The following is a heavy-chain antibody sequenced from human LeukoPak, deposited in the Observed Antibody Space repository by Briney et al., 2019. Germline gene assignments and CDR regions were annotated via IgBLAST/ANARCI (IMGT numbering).Heavy chain of an antibody. CDR2: IHSAGST. CDR1: GFTVSSNY. D-gene: IGHD1-26*01. V-gene: IGHV3-53*01. Sequence: GGSLRLSCAASGFTVSSNYMTWVRQAPGKGLEWVSVIHSAGSTYYADSVKGRFTISRDNAKNMLYLQMSSLRAEDTAVYYCARGELYSGSYQVAAFDIWGQGTMVTVSS. J-gene: IGHJ3*02. CDR3: ARGELYSGSYQVAAFDI.